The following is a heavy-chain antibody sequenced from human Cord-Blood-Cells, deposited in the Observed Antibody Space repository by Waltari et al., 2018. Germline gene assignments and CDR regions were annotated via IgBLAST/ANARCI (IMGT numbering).Heavy chain of an antibody. J-gene: IGHJ6*02. V-gene: IGHV3-66*01. CDR3: ARDSTGDYYYGMDV. CDR2: IYSGGST. D-gene: IGHD7-27*01. CDR1: GFTVSSNY. Sequence: EVQLVESGGGLVQPGGSLRLSCEASGFTVSSNYMSWVRQAPGKGLEWVSVIYSGGSTYYADSVKGRFTISRDNSKNTLYLQMNSLRAEDTAVYYCARDSTGDYYYGMDVWGQGP.